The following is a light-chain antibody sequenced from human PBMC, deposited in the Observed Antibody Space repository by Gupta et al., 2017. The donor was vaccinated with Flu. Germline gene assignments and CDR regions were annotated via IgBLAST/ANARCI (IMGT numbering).Light chain of an antibody. CDR1: QSITDY. Sequence: PATLSAAVGDTVTITCRASQSITDYLNWYQQKPGKAPKLLITGASNLQSGVPFRFSGGGSGTHFTLTISSLQPEDFATYYCQQTDTSPTTFGQGTRLQIK. CDR2: GAS. V-gene: IGKV1-39*01. J-gene: IGKJ2*01. CDR3: QQTDTSPTT.